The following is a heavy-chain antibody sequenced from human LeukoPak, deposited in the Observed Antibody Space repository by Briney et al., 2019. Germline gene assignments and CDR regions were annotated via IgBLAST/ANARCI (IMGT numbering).Heavy chain of an antibody. CDR1: GGSVTSTNW. Sequence: SETLSLTCGVSGGSVTSTNWWTWVRRPPGKGLEWIGEVHLDGRTNYNPSLKSRLTMSVDLSENHISLKLTSVTAADTAVYYCAREGGFYRPLDYSGQGTLVTVSS. J-gene: IGHJ4*02. CDR3: AREGGFYRPLDY. D-gene: IGHD3-3*01. CDR2: VHLDGRT. V-gene: IGHV4-4*02.